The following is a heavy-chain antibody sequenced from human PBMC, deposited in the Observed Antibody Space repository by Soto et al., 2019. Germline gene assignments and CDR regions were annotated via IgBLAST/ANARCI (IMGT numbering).Heavy chain of an antibody. CDR3: AKDQRGSNYGYFQY. D-gene: IGHD4-4*01. V-gene: IGHV3-30*18. J-gene: IGHJ1*01. CDR1: GFTFSSYG. Sequence: QVQLVESGGGVVQPGRSLRLSCAASGFTFSSYGMHWVRQAPGKGLEWVTHISSDGNKKYYGDSVQGRFTISRDNSKNTLYLEMDSLRPEDTAIYYCAKDQRGSNYGYFQYWGQGTLVTVSS. CDR2: ISSDGNKK.